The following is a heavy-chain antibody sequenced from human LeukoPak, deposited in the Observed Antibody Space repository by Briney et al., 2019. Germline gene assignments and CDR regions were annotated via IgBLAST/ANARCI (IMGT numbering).Heavy chain of an antibody. CDR3: ARGVTVFGGAPKGALDI. D-gene: IGHD3-3*01. CDR2: LHHSGII. Sequence: KASGTLSLTCAVSGGSISSSNWWAWVRQPPGKGLEWIGELHHSGIINYNPSLKSRLTISVDDSRTQFSLKVNSVTAADTAVYFCARGVTVFGGAPKGALDIWGRGTMVTVFS. CDR1: GGSISSSNW. V-gene: IGHV4-4*02. J-gene: IGHJ3*02.